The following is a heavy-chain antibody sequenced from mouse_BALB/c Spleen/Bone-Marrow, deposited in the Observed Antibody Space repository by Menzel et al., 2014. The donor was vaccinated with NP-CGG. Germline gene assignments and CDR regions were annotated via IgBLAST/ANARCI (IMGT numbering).Heavy chain of an antibody. V-gene: IGHV4-2*02. D-gene: IGHD1-1*01. J-gene: IGHJ1*01. CDR1: GFDFSRYW. Sequence: EVKVVESGGGLVQPGGSLSLSCAASGFDFSRYWMSWARQAPGKGQEWIGEINPGSSTINYTPSLKDKFIISRDNAKNTLYLQMSKVRSEDTALYYCARSGNYWYFDVWGAGTTVTVSS. CDR3: ARSGNYWYFDV. CDR2: INPGSSTI.